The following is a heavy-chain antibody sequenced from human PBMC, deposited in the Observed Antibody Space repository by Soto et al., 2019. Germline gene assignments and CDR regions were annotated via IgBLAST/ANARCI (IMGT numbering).Heavy chain of an antibody. J-gene: IGHJ3*01. D-gene: IGHD2-21*02. V-gene: IGHV4-30-4*08. CDR1: GAVVTSGENY. CDR3: GRDRAQGDTDKV. Sequence: TLSLTCSVSGAVVTSGENYWSWVRQPPGKGLEWLGYIYDSGVTSYTPALKSRVTLSLDRPNNQVSLKLRSVTAADPAVYFWGRDRAQGDTDKVWVHGTLGT. CDR2: IYDSGVT.